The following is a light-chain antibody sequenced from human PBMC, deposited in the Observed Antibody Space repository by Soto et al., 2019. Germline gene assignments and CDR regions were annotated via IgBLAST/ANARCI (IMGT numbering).Light chain of an antibody. V-gene: IGKV1-27*01. CDR1: QGISNY. Sequence: DIQITQSPSSLSASVGDRVTITCRASQGISNYLAWYQQKPGKVPKLLIYAASTLQSGVPSRFSGSGSGTDFTLTISSLQPEALVTYYCQKYNSAPHTFGQGTKLEIK. CDR2: AAS. CDR3: QKYNSAPHT. J-gene: IGKJ2*01.